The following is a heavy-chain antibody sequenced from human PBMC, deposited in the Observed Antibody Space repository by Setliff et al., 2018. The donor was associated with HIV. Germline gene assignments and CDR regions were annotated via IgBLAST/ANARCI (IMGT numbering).Heavy chain of an antibody. CDR1: GGSISSHY. Sequence: TLSLTCTVSGGSISSHYWSWIRQPPGKGLEWIGSIYYSGSTNYNPSLKSRVTISVDTSKNQFSLNVTSVTAADTAVYYCARIPQLLDYWGQGTLVTVSS. CDR2: IYYSGST. CDR3: ARIPQLLDY. V-gene: IGHV4-59*08. D-gene: IGHD2-2*01. J-gene: IGHJ4*01.